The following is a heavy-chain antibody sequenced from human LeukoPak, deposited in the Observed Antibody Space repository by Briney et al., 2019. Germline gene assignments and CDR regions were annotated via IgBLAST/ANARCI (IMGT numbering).Heavy chain of an antibody. Sequence: SQTLSLTCAISGDSVSSNSAAWNWIRQSPSRGLEWLGRTYYRSKWYNDYAVSVKSRITINPDTSKNQFSLQLNSVTPEDTAVYYCARAVVVVPAAQENFDYWGQGTLVTVSS. CDR3: ARAVVVVPAAQENFDY. D-gene: IGHD2-2*01. J-gene: IGHJ4*02. CDR2: TYYRSKWYN. V-gene: IGHV6-1*01. CDR1: GDSVSSNSAA.